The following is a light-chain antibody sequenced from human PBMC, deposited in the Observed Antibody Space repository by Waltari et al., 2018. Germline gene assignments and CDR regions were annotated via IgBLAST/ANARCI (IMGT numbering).Light chain of an antibody. J-gene: IGKJ4*01. CDR1: ESVSNS. V-gene: IGKV3-11*01. CDR3: QQRFSWPPT. Sequence: VVTQSPATPSLSPGERATLSCTASESVSNSLAWYQQKPGQGPRHLIYEASNRATGIPDRFSGSGSETDFTLTINNVEPEDFALYFCQQRFSWPPTFGGGTKVDI. CDR2: EAS.